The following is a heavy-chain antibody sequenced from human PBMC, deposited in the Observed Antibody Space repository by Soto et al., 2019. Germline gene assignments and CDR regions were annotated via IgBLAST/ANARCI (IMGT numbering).Heavy chain of an antibody. J-gene: IGHJ5*02. D-gene: IGHD2-2*01. CDR1: GFTFSSYA. CDR2: ISSSSSYI. CDR3: ARDAVVVPAAMGGDNWFDP. Sequence: AALRLSCAASGFTFSSYAMSWVRQAPGKGLEWVSSISSSSSYIYYADSVKGRFTISRDNAKNSLYLQMNSLRAEDTAVYYCARDAVVVPAAMGGDNWFDPWGQGTLVTVSS. V-gene: IGHV3-21*01.